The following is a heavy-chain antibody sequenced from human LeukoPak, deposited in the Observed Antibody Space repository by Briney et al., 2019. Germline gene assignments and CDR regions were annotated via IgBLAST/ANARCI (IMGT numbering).Heavy chain of an antibody. J-gene: IGHJ3*02. Sequence: PSETLSLTCTVSGGSISSSSYYWGWIRQPPGKGLEWIGSIYYSGSTYYNPSLKSRVTISVDTSKNQFSLKLSSVTAADTAVYYCARVGIVVVVAAAFDIWGQGTMVTVSS. CDR1: GGSISSSSYY. CDR3: ARVGIVVVVAAAFDI. D-gene: IGHD2-15*01. V-gene: IGHV4-39*07. CDR2: IYYSGST.